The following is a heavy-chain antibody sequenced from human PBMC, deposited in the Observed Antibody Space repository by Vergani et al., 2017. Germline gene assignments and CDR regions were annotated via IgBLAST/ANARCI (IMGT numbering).Heavy chain of an antibody. J-gene: IGHJ5*02. V-gene: IGHV5-51*01. Sequence: EVQLVQSGAEVKKPGESLKISCKGSGYSFTSYWIGWVRQMPGKGLEWMGIIYPGDSYTRYSPSFQGQVTISADKSISTAYLQWSSLKASDTAMYYCARRALGGGSLYNWFDPWGQGTLVTVSS. CDR3: ARRALGGGSLYNWFDP. CDR2: IYPGDSYT. D-gene: IGHD4-23*01. CDR1: GYSFTSYW.